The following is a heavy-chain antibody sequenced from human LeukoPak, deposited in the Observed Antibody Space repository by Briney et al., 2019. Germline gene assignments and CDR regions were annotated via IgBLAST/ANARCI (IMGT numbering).Heavy chain of an antibody. CDR1: GGTFSSYA. V-gene: IGHV1-69*05. J-gene: IGHJ6*03. Sequence: ASVKVSCKASGGTFSSYAISWVRQAPGQGLEWMGRIIPIFGTANYAQKFQGRVTITTDESTSTAYMELSSLRSEDTAVYYCARTGYCSGGSCYSDYYYMDVWGKGTTVTVSS. CDR3: ARTGYCSGGSCYSDYYYMDV. CDR2: IIPIFGTA. D-gene: IGHD2-15*01.